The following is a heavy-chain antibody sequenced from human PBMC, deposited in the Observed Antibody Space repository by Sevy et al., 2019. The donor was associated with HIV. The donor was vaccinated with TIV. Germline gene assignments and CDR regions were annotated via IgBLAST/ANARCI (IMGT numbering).Heavy chain of an antibody. V-gene: IGHV3-30*02. J-gene: IGHJ1*01. CDR2: MRFDGSDK. CDR3: AKDAGIFGVVKSLQH. Sequence: GGSLRPSCAASGFTFSSYGMHWVRQAPGKGLEWVAFMRFDGSDKYYADSVKGRFTISRENSKSTLYLQMNSLRVEDTAVYYCAKDAGIFGVVKSLQHWGQGTPVTVSS. CDR1: GFTFSSYG. D-gene: IGHD3-3*01.